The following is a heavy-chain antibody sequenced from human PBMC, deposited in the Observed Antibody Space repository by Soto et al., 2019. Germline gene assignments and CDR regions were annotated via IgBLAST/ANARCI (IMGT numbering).Heavy chain of an antibody. V-gene: IGHV3-23*01. CDR1: GFTFSTYA. J-gene: IGHJ4*02. Sequence: EVQLLESGGGLVQPGGSLRLSCAASGFTFSTYAMSWVRQAPGKGLEWVSTITNSGAGTYYADSVKGRLTISRDNAKNTLYLQMNSLRAEDTAVYYCAKAKLHGRGCQDYWGQGTLVTVSS. CDR3: AKAKLHGRGCQDY. D-gene: IGHD2-15*01. CDR2: ITNSGAGT.